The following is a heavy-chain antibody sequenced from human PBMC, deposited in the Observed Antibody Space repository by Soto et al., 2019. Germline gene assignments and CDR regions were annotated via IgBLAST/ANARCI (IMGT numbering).Heavy chain of an antibody. J-gene: IGHJ4*02. D-gene: IGHD1-26*01. V-gene: IGHV3-23*01. Sequence: PGGSLRLSCAASGFTFSSYAMSWVRQAPGKGLEWVSGIKNSGGSTFYADSVKGRFTISRDNPKSTLYLQMNSLRAEDAAVYYCAKSVEWELPRFDYWGQGTLVTVSS. CDR2: IKNSGGST. CDR1: GFTFSSYA. CDR3: AKSVEWELPRFDY.